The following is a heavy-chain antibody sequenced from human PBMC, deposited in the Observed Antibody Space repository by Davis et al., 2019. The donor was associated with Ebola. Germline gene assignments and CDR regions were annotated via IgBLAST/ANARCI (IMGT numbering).Heavy chain of an antibody. CDR2: IYPGDSDT. D-gene: IGHD2-21*02. Sequence: GGSLRLSCKGSGYSFTTYWMGWVRQMPGKGLEWMGSIYPGDSDTRYSPSFQGQVTISVDKSISTAYLQWSSLKASDTAMYYCARRVTKSLDPWGQGTLVTVSS. J-gene: IGHJ5*02. CDR3: ARRVTKSLDP. V-gene: IGHV5-51*01. CDR1: GYSFTTYW.